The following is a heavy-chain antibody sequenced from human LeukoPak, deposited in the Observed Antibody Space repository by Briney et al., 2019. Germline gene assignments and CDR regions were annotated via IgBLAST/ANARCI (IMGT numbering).Heavy chain of an antibody. V-gene: IGHV4-39*07. J-gene: IGHJ4*02. CDR1: GGSISSSSYY. CDR3: ASFHWWEPSQYY. CDR2: IYYSGST. D-gene: IGHD1-26*01. Sequence: SETLSLTCTVSGGSISSSSYYWGWIRQPPEKGLEWIGSIYYSGSTYYNPSLKSRVTISVDTSKNQFSLKLSSVTAADTAVYYCASFHWWEPSQYYWGQGTLVTVSS.